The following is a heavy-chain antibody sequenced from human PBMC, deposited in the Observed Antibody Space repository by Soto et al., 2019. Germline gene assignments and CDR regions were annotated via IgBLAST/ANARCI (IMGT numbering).Heavy chain of an antibody. CDR1: GGSVSSNNL. CDR2: IYDSCGT. V-gene: IGHV4-4*02. Sequence: PAETLSLACAVSGGSVSSNNLWWCVRHPPGNGLGWIGEIYDSCGTNYNPSLKSRVTISVDKSKNQFSLKLSSVTAADTAVYYCARRSITMILVAHDAFDIWGQGTMVTVSS. CDR3: ARRSITMILVAHDAFDI. J-gene: IGHJ3*02. D-gene: IGHD3-22*01.